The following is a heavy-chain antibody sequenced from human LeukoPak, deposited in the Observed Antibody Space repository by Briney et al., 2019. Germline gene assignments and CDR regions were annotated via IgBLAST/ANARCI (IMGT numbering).Heavy chain of an antibody. Sequence: GGSLRLSCAASGFTFSSFGMHWVGQAPGKGLEWVAVISYDGSNPYYADSVKGRFTISRDNSKNTLYLQMSSLRAEDTAVYYCAKRFSSLDYWGQGTLVTLSS. CDR3: AKRFSSLDY. CDR2: ISYDGSNP. CDR1: GFTFSSFG. V-gene: IGHV3-30*18. D-gene: IGHD6-6*01. J-gene: IGHJ4*02.